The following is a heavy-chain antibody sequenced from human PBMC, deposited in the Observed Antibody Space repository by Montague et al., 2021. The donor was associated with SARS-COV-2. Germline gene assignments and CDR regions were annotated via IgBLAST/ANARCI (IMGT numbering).Heavy chain of an antibody. CDR1: GGSISSSSYY. V-gene: IGHV4-39*01. D-gene: IGHD4-23*01. Sequence: SETLSLTCTVSGGSISSSSYYWGWIRQPPGKGLEWIGSIYHSGSTYYNPSLKSRVTISVDTSKDQFSLKLSSVTAADTAVYYCARRGDYGGPRFDYWGQGTLVSVSS. J-gene: IGHJ4*02. CDR3: ARRGDYGGPRFDY. CDR2: IYHSGST.